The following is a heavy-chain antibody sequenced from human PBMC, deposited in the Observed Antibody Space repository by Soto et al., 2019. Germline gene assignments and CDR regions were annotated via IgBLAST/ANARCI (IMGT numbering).Heavy chain of an antibody. CDR1: GFSFSDYE. CDR3: TRRAGFFSGVDV. Sequence: GGSRRRSCAASGFSFSDYEMNWVRQAPGKGLEWIAHISFSGSTIHYADSVKGRFSISRDNSKNFLYLQMSGLRADDSAVYYCTRRAGFFSGVDVWGLGTKVTVSS. D-gene: IGHD3-10*01. CDR2: ISFSGSTI. V-gene: IGHV3-48*03. J-gene: IGHJ6*02.